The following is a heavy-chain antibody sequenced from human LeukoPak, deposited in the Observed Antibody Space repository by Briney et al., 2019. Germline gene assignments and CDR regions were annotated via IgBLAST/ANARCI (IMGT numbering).Heavy chain of an antibody. V-gene: IGHV5-51*01. CDR2: IYPGDSDT. Sequence: GESLQISWKGSGYRFTSYWNGWVRQMPGKGLEGMGIIYPGDSDTRYSPSFQGQVTISADKSISTAYLQWSSLKASDTAMYYCARQFRGGSSWYPVSFDYWGQGTLVTVSS. CDR3: ARQFRGGSSWYPVSFDY. CDR1: GYRFTSYW. J-gene: IGHJ4*02. D-gene: IGHD6-13*01.